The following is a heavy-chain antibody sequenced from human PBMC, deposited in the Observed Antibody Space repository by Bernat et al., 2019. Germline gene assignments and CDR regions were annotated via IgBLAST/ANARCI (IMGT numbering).Heavy chain of an antibody. CDR1: GYTFTSHA. J-gene: IGHJ4*02. D-gene: IGHD3-10*01. CDR2: INAGNGNT. Sequence: QVQLVQAGAEVKKPGASVKVSCKASGYTFTSHAMHWVRQAPGQRAEWMGWINAGNGNTKYSQKFQGRVTITRDTSASTAYMELSSLRSEDTAVYYCARRRMVRGVTLGGFDYWGQGTLVTVSS. V-gene: IGHV1-3*01. CDR3: ARRRMVRGVTLGGFDY.